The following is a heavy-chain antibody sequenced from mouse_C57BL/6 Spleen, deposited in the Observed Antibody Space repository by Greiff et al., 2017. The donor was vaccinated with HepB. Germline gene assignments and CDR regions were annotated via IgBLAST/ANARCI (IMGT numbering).Heavy chain of an antibody. Sequence: VQLQESGPELVKPGASAKISCKASGYAFSSSWMNWVKQRPGKGLEWIGRIYPGDGDTNYKGKFKGKATLTADKSSSTAYMQLSSLTSADASVCFFARKFYSYWGEGTPLAVSS. CDR2: IYPGDGDT. D-gene: IGHD2-12*01. V-gene: IGHV1-82*01. CDR3: ARKFYSY. CDR1: GYAFSSSW. J-gene: IGHJ2*01.